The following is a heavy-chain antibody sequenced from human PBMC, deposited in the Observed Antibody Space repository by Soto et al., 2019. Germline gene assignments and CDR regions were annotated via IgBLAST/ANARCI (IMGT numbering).Heavy chain of an antibody. D-gene: IGHD3-22*01. CDR1: GGTFRSYS. Sequence: QVQLVQSGAEVKKPGSSVKVSCKASGGTFRSYSISWVRQAPGQGLEWMGGSIPIFDITNYAQKCQGRVTITADESTSTAYMELRSLGSDDTAVYYCARPDEGGYSSNHHYYCALEVWCQGTTVTV. CDR2: SIPIFDIT. J-gene: IGHJ6*02. V-gene: IGHV1-69*01. CDR3: ARPDEGGYSSNHHYYCALEV.